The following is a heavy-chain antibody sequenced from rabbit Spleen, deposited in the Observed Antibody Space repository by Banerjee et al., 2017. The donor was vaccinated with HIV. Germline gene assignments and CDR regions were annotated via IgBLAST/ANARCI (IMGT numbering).Heavy chain of an antibody. J-gene: IGHJ6*01. CDR3: GRSINWSNRGLNL. CDR2: IDPVFGSA. D-gene: IGHD1-1*01. Sequence: EQLEESGGGLFQPGGSLALTCKASGFDFSNYGVTWVRQAPGKGLEWIGYIDPVFGSAYYASWVNGRFSISRENTQNTVSLQLNSLTAADTATYFCGRSINWSNRGLNLWGPGTLVT. CDR1: GFDFSNYG. V-gene: IGHV1S47*01.